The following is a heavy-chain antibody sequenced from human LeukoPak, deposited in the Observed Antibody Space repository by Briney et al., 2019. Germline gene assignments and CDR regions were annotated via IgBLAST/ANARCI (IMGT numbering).Heavy chain of an antibody. CDR1: GVTFSSHH. CDR3: ARMSSYCDY. Sequence: GGSLRLSCVASGVTFSSHHMNWVRQTPGKGLESVATIKPDGSEKYYVDSVMGRFTISRDNAKSSLYLQMNSLRAEDTGVYFCARMSSYCDYWGQGALVTVSS. V-gene: IGHV3-7*01. D-gene: IGHD2-2*01. CDR2: IKPDGSEK. J-gene: IGHJ4*02.